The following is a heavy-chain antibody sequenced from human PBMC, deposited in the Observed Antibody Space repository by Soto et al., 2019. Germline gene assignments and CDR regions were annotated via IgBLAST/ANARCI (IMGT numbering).Heavy chain of an antibody. CDR2: ISSSSSYI. CDR3: ASDHQWYSNVRGGAFDI. V-gene: IGHV3-21*01. CDR1: GFTFSSYS. J-gene: IGHJ3*02. Sequence: EVQLVESGGGLVKPGGSLRLSCAASGFTFSSYSMNWVRQAPGKGLEWVSSISSSSSYIYYPDSVKGRFNISSDNAKNSLYLQMYSLSAEDTAVDYCASDHQWYSNVRGGAFDIWGHGTMVTVSS. D-gene: IGHD4-4*01.